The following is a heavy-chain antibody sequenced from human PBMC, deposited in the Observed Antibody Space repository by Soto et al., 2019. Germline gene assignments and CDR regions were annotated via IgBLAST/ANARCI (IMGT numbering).Heavy chain of an antibody. CDR3: ARASTTVTTLDY. J-gene: IGHJ4*02. Sequence: PDTLSLTCTVPGDSISSLTDYWGWIRQPPGKGLEWIGSIYYSGSSYYNPSLKSRVTISVDTSKNQFSLKLNSVTAADTAVYYCARASTTVTTLDYWGQGTLVTVS. CDR1: GDSISSLTDY. CDR2: IYYSGSS. V-gene: IGHV4-39*01. D-gene: IGHD4-17*01.